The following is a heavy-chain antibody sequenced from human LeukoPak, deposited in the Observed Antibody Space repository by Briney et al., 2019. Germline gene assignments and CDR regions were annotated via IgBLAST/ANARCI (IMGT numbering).Heavy chain of an antibody. V-gene: IGHV4-30-4*01. CDR2: IYYSGST. D-gene: IGHD2-15*01. J-gene: IGHJ4*02. Sequence: SETLSLTCTVSGGSISSGDYYWSWIRQPPGKGLEWIGYIYYSGSTYYNPSLKSRVTISVDTSKNQFSLKLSSVTAADTAVYYCARVDVVGEYYFDYWGQGALVTVSS. CDR1: GGSISSGDYY. CDR3: ARVDVVGEYYFDY.